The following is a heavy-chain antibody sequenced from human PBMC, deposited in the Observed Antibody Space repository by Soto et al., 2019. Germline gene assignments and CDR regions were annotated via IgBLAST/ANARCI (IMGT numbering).Heavy chain of an antibody. CDR2: IDTSGNT. D-gene: IGHD6-13*01. CDR1: GGSISTYY. Sequence: SETLSLTCTVSGGSISTYYWSWIRQPAGKGLEWIGRIDTSGNTNHNPSLKSRVTVSVDTSKKQFSLKLTSVTAADTAVYYCARYSSNWFQTEGMDVWGQGTTVTVSS. V-gene: IGHV4-4*07. J-gene: IGHJ6*02. CDR3: ARYSSNWFQTEGMDV.